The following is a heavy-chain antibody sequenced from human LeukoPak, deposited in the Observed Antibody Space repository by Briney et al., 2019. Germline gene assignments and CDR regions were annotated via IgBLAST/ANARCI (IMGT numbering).Heavy chain of an antibody. CDR3: VRDGEMGLDALDI. CDR1: GDSVSSNGAA. V-gene: IGHV6-1*01. Sequence: SQTLSLTCAISGDSVSSNGAAWNWSRQSPSRGLEWLGRTFYRSRVYTVYAPYMRGRITVNPDIPRNEFSLELHSVTPEDTAVYYCVRDGEMGLDALDIWGQGTLVTVSS. CDR2: TFYRSRVYT. D-gene: IGHD2-8*01. J-gene: IGHJ3*02.